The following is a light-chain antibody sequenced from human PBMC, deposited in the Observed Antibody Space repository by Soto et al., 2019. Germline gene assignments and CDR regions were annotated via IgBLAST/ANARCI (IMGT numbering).Light chain of an antibody. J-gene: IGKJ5*01. Sequence: DIQMTQSPSTLSASVGDRVTITCRASQSIATYLTWYQQKPGKAPKLLIYDASSLKSGVPSRFSGSGSGTEFTLTISSLQPDDFATYYCQHYNSYPITFGQGTRLEIK. CDR1: QSIATY. CDR3: QHYNSYPIT. CDR2: DAS. V-gene: IGKV1-5*01.